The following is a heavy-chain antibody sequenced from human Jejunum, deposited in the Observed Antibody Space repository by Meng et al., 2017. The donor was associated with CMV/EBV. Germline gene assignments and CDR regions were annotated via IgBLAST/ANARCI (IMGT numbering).Heavy chain of an antibody. D-gene: IGHD3-22*01. V-gene: IGHV3-7*01. CDR2: IQNDGSEK. CDR1: TFCNYW. CDR3: ARDMYYVSSGFFGREDY. J-gene: IGHJ4*02. Sequence: TFCNYWMNWVRQAPGEGLEWVANIQNDGSEKYYVTSVKGRFTISRDNAKNSLYLQMNSLRAEDTAVYYCARDMYYVSSGFFGREDYWGQGTLVTVSS.